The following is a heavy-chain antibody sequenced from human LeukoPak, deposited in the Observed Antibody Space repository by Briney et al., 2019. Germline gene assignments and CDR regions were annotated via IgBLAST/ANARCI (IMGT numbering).Heavy chain of an antibody. CDR3: ARTPGRGGFEY. Sequence: PSETLSLTCTVSGGSISSYYWSWIRQPPGKGLEWIGYIYDSGSTNYNPSLKSRVTMSVDRSKNQFSLKLASVTAADTAIYYCARTPGRGGFEYWGQGTMVTVSS. CDR1: GGSISSYY. J-gene: IGHJ4*02. D-gene: IGHD3-10*01. V-gene: IGHV4-59*01. CDR2: IYDSGST.